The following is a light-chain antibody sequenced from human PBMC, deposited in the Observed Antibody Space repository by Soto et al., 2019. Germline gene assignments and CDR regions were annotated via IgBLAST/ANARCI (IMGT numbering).Light chain of an antibody. J-gene: IGLJ2*01. CDR3: CSYGGSSVV. V-gene: IGLV2-23*01. CDR1: SSDVGSYNL. CDR2: EGS. Sequence: QSALTQPASVSGSPGQSITISCTGTSSDVGSYNLVSWYQQHPGKAPKLLIYEGSNRPSGVSNRFSGSKSGNTASLTISGHQADDEADYYCCSYGGSSVVFGGGTQLTVL.